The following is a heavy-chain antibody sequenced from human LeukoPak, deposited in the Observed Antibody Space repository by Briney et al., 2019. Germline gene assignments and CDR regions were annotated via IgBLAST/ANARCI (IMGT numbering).Heavy chain of an antibody. Sequence: SETLSLTCTVSGDSISRYSWNWTRQPPGKGLQWIGNIYHSGTSYNPSLKSRVTMSIDTSKNQFSLKLTSVTAADTAVYYCARDRGSYASGSQFNWFDPWGQGTLVTVSS. J-gene: IGHJ5*02. CDR2: IYHSGT. D-gene: IGHD3-10*01. V-gene: IGHV4-59*01. CDR3: ARDRGSYASGSQFNWFDP. CDR1: GDSISRYS.